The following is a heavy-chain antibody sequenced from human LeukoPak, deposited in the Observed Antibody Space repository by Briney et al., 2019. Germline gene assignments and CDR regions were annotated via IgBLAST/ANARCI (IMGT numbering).Heavy chain of an antibody. Sequence: SETLSLTCTVSGGSISSYYWSWIRQAPGKGLEWIGYIYYSGTTKYNPSLMGRVSMSVDTSKNQFSLRLSSVAAADTAVYYCARHGGSYFYYWGQGTLVTVSS. CDR1: GGSISSYY. CDR3: ARHGGSYFYY. D-gene: IGHD1-26*01. J-gene: IGHJ4*02. V-gene: IGHV4-59*08. CDR2: IYYSGTT.